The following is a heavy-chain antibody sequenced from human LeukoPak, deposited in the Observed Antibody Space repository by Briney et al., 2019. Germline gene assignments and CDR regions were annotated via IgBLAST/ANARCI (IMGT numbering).Heavy chain of an antibody. CDR3: AREILGESGY. Sequence: SETLSLTCAVYGGSFSGYYWSWIRQPPGKGLEWIGEINHSGSTNYNPSLKSRVTISVDTSKNQFSLKLSSVTAADTAVYYCAREILGESGYWGQGTLVTVSS. D-gene: IGHD3-3*01. CDR1: GGSFSGYY. J-gene: IGHJ4*02. CDR2: INHSGST. V-gene: IGHV4-34*01.